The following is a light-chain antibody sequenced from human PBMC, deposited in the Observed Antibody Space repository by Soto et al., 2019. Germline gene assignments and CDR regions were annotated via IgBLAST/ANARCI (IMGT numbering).Light chain of an antibody. J-gene: IGKJ1*01. Sequence: EIVLTQSPGTLSLSPGERATLSCRASQSVSSNNLAWYQQKPGQAPRLLIYGTSTRATSIPDRFSGSGSGTDFTLIISRLEPEDFAVYYCQQYGSSRTFGQGTKVEIK. CDR1: QSVSSNN. V-gene: IGKV3-20*01. CDR2: GTS. CDR3: QQYGSSRT.